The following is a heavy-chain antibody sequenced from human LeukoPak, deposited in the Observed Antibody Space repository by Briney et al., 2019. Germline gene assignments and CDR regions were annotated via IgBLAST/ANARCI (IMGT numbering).Heavy chain of an antibody. CDR1: GFTFSNYA. J-gene: IGHJ3*02. D-gene: IGHD3-22*01. V-gene: IGHV3-69-1*02. CDR3: ARDLFPYYYDGSTDAFDI. CDR2: ITSGDNT. Sequence: GGSLRLSCAASGFTFSNYAMNWVRQAPGKGLECVSTITSGDNTFYADSVKGRFIISRDNAKNSLYLQMNSLRAEDTAVYYCARDLFPYYYDGSTDAFDIWGQGTMVTVSS.